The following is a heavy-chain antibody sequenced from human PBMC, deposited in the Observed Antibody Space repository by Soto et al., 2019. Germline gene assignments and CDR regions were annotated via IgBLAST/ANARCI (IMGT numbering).Heavy chain of an antibody. J-gene: IGHJ5*02. Sequence: EVQLVESGGGLVQPGGSLRLSCAASGFTFSSYWMHWVRQAPGKGLVWVSRINNDGYSTSYADSVKGRFTISRDNAKNTLYLQMNSLRAEDTAVYYCARAPLGATGGWFDPWGQGTLVTVSS. CDR1: GFTFSSYW. V-gene: IGHV3-74*01. CDR2: INNDGYST. CDR3: ARAPLGATGGWFDP. D-gene: IGHD1-26*01.